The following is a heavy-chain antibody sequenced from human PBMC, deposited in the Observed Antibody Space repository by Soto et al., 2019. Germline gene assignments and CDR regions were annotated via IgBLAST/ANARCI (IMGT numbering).Heavy chain of an antibody. CDR3: ARTSRFDC. CDR2: INHSGST. J-gene: IGHJ4*02. D-gene: IGHD6-6*01. CDR1: CGSFSGYY. V-gene: IGHV4-34*01. Sequence: QVQLQQWGAGLLKPSETLSLTCAVYCGSFSGYYWSWIRQPPGKGLEWIGEINHSGSTNYNPSLKSRVTMSVDTSPHPSSLKLRSVTAADTAVYYCARTSRFDCWGQGTLVTVSS.